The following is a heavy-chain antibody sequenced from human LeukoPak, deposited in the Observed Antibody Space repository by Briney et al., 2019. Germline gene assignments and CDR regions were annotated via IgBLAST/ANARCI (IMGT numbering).Heavy chain of an antibody. J-gene: IGHJ4*02. Sequence: SETLSLTCTVSGVSISSSSYFWGWIRQPPGKGLEWIGSISSTGSTYYNPSLKSRVTISVDTSKNQFSLKLNSVTTADTAVYYCATGRAVAASSYWGQGTLVTVSS. CDR1: GVSISSSSYF. CDR3: ATGRAVAASSY. CDR2: ISSTGST. V-gene: IGHV4-39*07. D-gene: IGHD6-19*01.